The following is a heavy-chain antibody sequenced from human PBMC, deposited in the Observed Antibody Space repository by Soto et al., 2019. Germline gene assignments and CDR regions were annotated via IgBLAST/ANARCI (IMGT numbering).Heavy chain of an antibody. J-gene: IGHJ4*02. CDR2: ISYSGYST. CDR1: GFTFSNYA. D-gene: IGHD6-13*01. CDR3: AKDIGAAGVFDY. Sequence: GGSLRLSCAASGFTFSNYAVTWVRQAPGKGLEWVSTISYSGYSTYYADSVKGRFTISRDNSKNTLYLQMNSLRAEDTAVYYCAKDIGAAGVFDYWGQGILVTVSS. V-gene: IGHV3-23*01.